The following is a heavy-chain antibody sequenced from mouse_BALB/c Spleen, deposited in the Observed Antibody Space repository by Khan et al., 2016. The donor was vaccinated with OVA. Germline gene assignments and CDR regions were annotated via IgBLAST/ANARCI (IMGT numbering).Heavy chain of an antibody. V-gene: IGHV1-74*01. Sequence: QVQLQQSGPDLVRPGASVKMSCKASGYTFTNYWIHWVKQRPGQGLEWIGMIDPSNGETKLNKKFNAKATLNVVKSSNTAYMQLSSLTSEDSAVXTCARHDYWRSTYWVQGTLGTVSA. CDR1: GYTFTNYW. CDR2: IDPSNGET. D-gene: IGHD1-1*01. J-gene: IGHJ3*01. CDR3: ARHDYWRSTY.